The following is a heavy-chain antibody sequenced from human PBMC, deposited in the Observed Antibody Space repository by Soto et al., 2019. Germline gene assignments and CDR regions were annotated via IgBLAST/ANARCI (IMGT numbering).Heavy chain of an antibody. J-gene: IGHJ6*02. CDR1: GYTFTGYY. CDR2: INPNSGGT. CDR3: AREEGITMVRGVITTLGGMDV. V-gene: IGHV1-2*04. D-gene: IGHD3-10*01. Sequence: ASVTVSCKASGYTFTGYYMNWVRQAPGQGLEWMGWINPNSGGTNYAQKFQGWVTMTRDTSTSTAYMELSRLRSDDTAVYYCAREEGITMVRGVITTLGGMDVWGQGTTVTVSS.